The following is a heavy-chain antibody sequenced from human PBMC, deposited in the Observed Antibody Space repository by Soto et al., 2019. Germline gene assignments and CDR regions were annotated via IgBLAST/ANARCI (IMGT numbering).Heavy chain of an antibody. CDR3: ARGSSIAARAERAPFDY. CDR2: IYYSGST. Sequence: PSETLSLTCTVSGGSISSGGYYWSWIRQHPGKGLEWIGYIYYSGSTYYNPSLKSRVTISVDTSKNQFSLKLSSVTAADTAVYYCARGSSIAARAERAPFDYWGQGTLVTVSS. V-gene: IGHV4-31*03. J-gene: IGHJ4*02. CDR1: GGSISSGGYY. D-gene: IGHD6-6*01.